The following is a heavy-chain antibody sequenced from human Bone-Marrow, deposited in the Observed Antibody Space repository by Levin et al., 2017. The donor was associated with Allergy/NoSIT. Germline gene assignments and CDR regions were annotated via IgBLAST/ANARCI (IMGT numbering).Heavy chain of an antibody. Sequence: SGPTLVKPTQTLTLTCSFSGFSLSTRGVAVAWIRQPPGKALEWLALIYWDDDKRYSPYLGSRLTITKDTSKNQVVLKMTNMDPVDTATCPCAHRRAWLSDTRRCRTAAGYFFDSWGQGILVPVSS. D-gene: IGHD6-13*01. CDR1: GFSLSTRGVA. J-gene: IGHJ4*02. CDR3: AHRRAWLSDTRRCRTAAGYFFDS. CDR2: IYWDDDK. V-gene: IGHV2-5*02.